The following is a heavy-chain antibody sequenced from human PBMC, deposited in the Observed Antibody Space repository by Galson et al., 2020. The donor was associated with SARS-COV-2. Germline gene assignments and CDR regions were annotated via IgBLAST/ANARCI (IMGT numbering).Heavy chain of an antibody. D-gene: IGHD1-26*01. CDR3: ARELGGWFDP. J-gene: IGHJ5*02. CDR2: ISSSGSTI. CDR1: GFTFSSYE. V-gene: IGHV3-48*03. Sequence: GGSLRLSCAASGFTFSSYEMNWVRQAPGKGLDWVSYISSSGSTIYYADSVKGRFTISRDNAKNSLYLHMNSLGAEDTAVYYCARELGGWFDPWGQGTLVTVSS.